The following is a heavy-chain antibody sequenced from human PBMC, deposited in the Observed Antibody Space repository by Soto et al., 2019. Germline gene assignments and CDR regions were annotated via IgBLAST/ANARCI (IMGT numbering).Heavy chain of an antibody. CDR1: GGTFSSYA. D-gene: IGHD6-6*01. CDR3: ARDPDSSSGFDY. CDR2: IIPIFGTA. Sequence: SVKVSCKASGGTFSSYAISRVRQAPGQGLEWMGGIIPIFGTANYAQKFQGRVTITADESTSTAYMELSSLRSEDTAVYYCARDPDSSSGFDYWGQGTLVTVSS. J-gene: IGHJ4*02. V-gene: IGHV1-69*13.